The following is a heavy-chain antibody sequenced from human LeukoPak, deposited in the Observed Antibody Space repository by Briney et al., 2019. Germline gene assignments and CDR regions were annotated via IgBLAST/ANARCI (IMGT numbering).Heavy chain of an antibody. J-gene: IGHJ4*02. V-gene: IGHV1-69*13. CDR2: IIPIFGTA. Sequence: SVKVSCRASGGTFSSYAISWVRRAPGQGLEWMGGIIPIFGTANYAQKFQGRVTITADESTSTAYMELSSLRSEDTAVYYCARGQAYLYYFDYWGQGTLVTVSS. CDR3: ARGQAYLYYFDY. D-gene: IGHD2/OR15-2a*01. CDR1: GGTFSSYA.